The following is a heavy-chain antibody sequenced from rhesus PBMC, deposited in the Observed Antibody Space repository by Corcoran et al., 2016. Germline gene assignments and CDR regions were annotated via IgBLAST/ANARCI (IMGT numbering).Heavy chain of an antibody. CDR2: IFGSTGTS. V-gene: IGHV4-93*01. D-gene: IGHD4-29*01. Sequence: HVQLRESGPAVVKPSDTLSLTCAVSGDSISSPYWWSWVRQSPRTGLEWIGNIFGSTGTSESCPSLEIRVTISKDTANTRFSLNLISVTAADNAIYYCARRFGTSFDYWGQGVLVTVSS. J-gene: IGHJ4*01. CDR1: GDSISSPYW. CDR3: ARRFGTSFDY.